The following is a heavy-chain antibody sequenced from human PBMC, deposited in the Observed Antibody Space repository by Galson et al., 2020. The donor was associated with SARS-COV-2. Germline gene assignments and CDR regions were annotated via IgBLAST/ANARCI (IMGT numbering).Heavy chain of an antibody. J-gene: IGHJ4*02. CDR2: IWTSGST. V-gene: IGHV4-4*07. D-gene: IGHD3-9*01. CDR3: ARGEYDILTGYYPLDY. CDR1: GGSISSYY. Sequence: SETLSLTCTVSGGSISSYYWSWIRQPAGKGLEWIGRIWTSGSTNYNPSLKSRVTMSVDTSKNQFSLKLSSVTAADTAVYYCARGEYDILTGYYPLDYWGQGTLVTVSS.